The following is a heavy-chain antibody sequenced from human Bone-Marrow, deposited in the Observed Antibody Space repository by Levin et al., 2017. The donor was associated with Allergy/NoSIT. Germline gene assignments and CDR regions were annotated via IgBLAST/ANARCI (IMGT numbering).Heavy chain of an antibody. D-gene: IGHD3-16*01. J-gene: IGHJ6*03. CDR1: GGSISSYY. Sequence: SETLSLTCTVSGGSISSYYWSWMRQPPGKGLEWIGYIFYSGSTNYNPSLKSRVTISVDTSKSQFSLRLRSVTAADTAGYYCARTRLGGGFDYTFYYYMDVWDKGTTVTVSS. V-gene: IGHV4-59*01. CDR3: ARTRLGGGFDYTFYYYMDV. CDR2: IFYSGST.